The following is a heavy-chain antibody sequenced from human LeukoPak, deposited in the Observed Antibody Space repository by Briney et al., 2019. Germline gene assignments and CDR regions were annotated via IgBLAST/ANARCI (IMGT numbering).Heavy chain of an antibody. Sequence: ASVKVSCKASGYTFTSNYIHWVRQAPGQGLEWMGIINPSGGSTSYAQKLQGRVTMTTDTSTSTAYMELRSLRSDDTAVYYCARAAPSDAFDIWGQGTMVTVSS. CDR2: INPSGGST. J-gene: IGHJ3*02. CDR1: GYTFTSNY. V-gene: IGHV1-46*01. CDR3: ARAAPSDAFDI.